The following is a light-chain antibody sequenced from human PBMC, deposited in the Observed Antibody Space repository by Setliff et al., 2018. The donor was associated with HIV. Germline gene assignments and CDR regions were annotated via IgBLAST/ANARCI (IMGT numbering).Light chain of an antibody. CDR3: SSYAITNTLP. J-gene: IGLJ1*01. V-gene: IGLV2-14*01. CDR1: SSDVGGYSH. Sequence: QSALTQPASVSGSPGQSITTSCTGTSSDVGGYSHVSWYQQHPGKAPKLIIYEVRNRPSGVSNRFSGSKSGNTASLTISGLQAEDEAEYYCSSYAITNTLPFGTGTKVTVL. CDR2: EVR.